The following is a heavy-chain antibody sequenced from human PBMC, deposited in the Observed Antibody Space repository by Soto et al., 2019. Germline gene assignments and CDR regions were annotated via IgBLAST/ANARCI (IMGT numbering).Heavy chain of an antibody. CDR3: ARGGGFDSFDY. Sequence: SETLSLTCTVSGASITYGAYSWSWIRQAPGKGLEWIGYINHLETTFYNPSFESRLTLSIDRTKNQFSLNLKSMSAADRAVYFCARGGGFDSFDYWGQGILVTVSS. D-gene: IGHD3-10*01. CDR1: GASITYGAYS. CDR2: INHLETT. J-gene: IGHJ4*02. V-gene: IGHV4-30-2*01.